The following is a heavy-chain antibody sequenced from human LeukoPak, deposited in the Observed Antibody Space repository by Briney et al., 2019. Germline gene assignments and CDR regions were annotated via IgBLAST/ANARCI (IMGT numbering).Heavy chain of an antibody. D-gene: IGHD3-3*01. CDR2: INHSGST. J-gene: IGHJ3*02. V-gene: IGHV4-34*01. CDR1: GGSFSGYY. Sequence: PSETLSLTCAVYGGSFSGYYWSWIRRPPGKGLEWIGEINHSGSTNYNPSLKSRVTISVDTSKNQFSLKLSSVTAADTAVYYCARAANTIFGVVIIPGSAFDIWGQGTMVTVSS. CDR3: ARAANTIFGVVIIPGSAFDI.